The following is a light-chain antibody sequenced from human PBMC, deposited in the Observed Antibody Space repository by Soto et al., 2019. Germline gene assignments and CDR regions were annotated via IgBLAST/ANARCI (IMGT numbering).Light chain of an antibody. CDR1: KLGDKY. Sequence: SYELTQPPSVSVSPGQTASITCSGDKLGDKYACWYQQKPGQSPVLVIYQDSKRPSGIPERFSGSNSGNTATLTISGTQSMDEADYYCQAWDSSTSYVFGPGTKLTGL. J-gene: IGLJ1*01. CDR3: QAWDSSTSYV. V-gene: IGLV3-1*01. CDR2: QDS.